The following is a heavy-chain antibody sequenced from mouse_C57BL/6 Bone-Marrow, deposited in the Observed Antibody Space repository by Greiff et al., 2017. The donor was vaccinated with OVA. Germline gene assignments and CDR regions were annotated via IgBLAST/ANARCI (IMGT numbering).Heavy chain of an antibody. CDR2: IDPSDSYT. CDR3: ASAGNYFAWFAY. Sequence: QVQLQQPGAELVRPGTSVKLSCKASGYTFTSYWMHWVKQRPGQGLEWIGVIDPSDSYTNYNQKFKGKATLTVDTSSSTAYMQLSSLTSEDSAVYYWASAGNYFAWFAYWGQGTLVTVSA. D-gene: IGHD2-1*01. J-gene: IGHJ3*01. V-gene: IGHV1-59*01. CDR1: GYTFTSYW.